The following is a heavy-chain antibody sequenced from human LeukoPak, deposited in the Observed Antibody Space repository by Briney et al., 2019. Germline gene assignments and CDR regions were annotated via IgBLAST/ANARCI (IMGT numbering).Heavy chain of an antibody. J-gene: IGHJ4*02. V-gene: IGHV1-69*04. CDR3: ARDGGLGYCSGGSCPFDY. CDR1: GGTFSSYA. CDR2: IIPILGIA. D-gene: IGHD2-15*01. Sequence: SVKVSCTASGGTFSSYAISWVRQAPGQGLEWMGRIIPILGIANYAQKFQGRVTITADKSTSTAYMELSSLRSEDTAVYYCARDGGLGYCSGGSCPFDYWGQGTLVTVSS.